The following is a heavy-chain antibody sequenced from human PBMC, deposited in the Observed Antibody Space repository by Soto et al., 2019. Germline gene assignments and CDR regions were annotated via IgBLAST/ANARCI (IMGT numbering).Heavy chain of an antibody. CDR2: ISSSSSYI. D-gene: IGHD1-26*01. CDR1: GFTFSSYR. J-gene: IGHJ4*02. CDR3: ARKSGSYYSDPYDY. Sequence: PRGSLRLSCAASGFTFSSYRVHWVRHAPGKGLGWVSSISSSSSYIYYADSVKGRFTISRDNAKNSLYLQMNSLRAEDTAVYYCARKSGSYYSDPYDYGGQGTLATVSS. V-gene: IGHV3-21*01.